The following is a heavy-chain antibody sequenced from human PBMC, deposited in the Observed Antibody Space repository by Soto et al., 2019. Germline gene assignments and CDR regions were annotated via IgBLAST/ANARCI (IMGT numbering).Heavy chain of an antibody. CDR1: GFTFSNFW. V-gene: IGHV3-74*01. CDR3: VRGYSYGSYPYYYYCMDV. Sequence: EVQLVESGGGLVQPGGSLRLSCAASGFTFSNFWMHWVRQAPGKGLVWVSRINSDGSSTNYAESVKGRSTISRDNAKNTLYLQIISLRAEDTAVYYCVRGYSYGSYPYYYYCMDVWGQVTTVTVAS. CDR2: INSDGSST. D-gene: IGHD5-18*01. J-gene: IGHJ6*02.